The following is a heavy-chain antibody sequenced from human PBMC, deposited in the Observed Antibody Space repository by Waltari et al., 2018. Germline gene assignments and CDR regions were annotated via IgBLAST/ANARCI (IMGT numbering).Heavy chain of an antibody. V-gene: IGHV3-21*05. J-gene: IGHJ4*02. CDR2: ITSTGSYI. Sequence: VQLVESGGGLVQPGGSLRLSCAASGFTFGHHTMMWVRQAPGKVLEGVSHITSTGSYIYAADAVKGRFTISRDNDKSSRFLQMNSLGVEDSALYYCARKLRNLDYWGQGTLVTVSS. CDR3: ARKLRNLDY. CDR1: GFTFGHHT. D-gene: IGHD3-3*01.